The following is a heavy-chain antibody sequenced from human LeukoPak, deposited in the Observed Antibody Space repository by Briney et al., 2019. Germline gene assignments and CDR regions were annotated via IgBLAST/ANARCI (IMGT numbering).Heavy chain of an antibody. CDR3: ARVTYYYDSSGYSTYFDY. D-gene: IGHD3-22*01. Sequence: PGGSLRLSCAASGFTVSSNYMSWVRQALGKGLEWVSVIYSGGSTYYADSVKGRFTISRDNSKNTLYLQMNSLRAEDTAVYYCARVTYYYDSSGYSTYFDYWGQGTLVTVSS. CDR2: IYSGGST. V-gene: IGHV3-53*01. CDR1: GFTVSSNY. J-gene: IGHJ4*02.